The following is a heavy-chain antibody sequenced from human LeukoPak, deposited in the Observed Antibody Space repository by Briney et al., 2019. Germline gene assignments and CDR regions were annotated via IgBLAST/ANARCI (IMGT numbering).Heavy chain of an antibody. Sequence: GESLRLSCAASGFPFSSYAMSWVRQAPGKGLEWVSTISNSDDSTYYADSVKGRFTISRDNSKNTLYLQMNSLRAEDTAVYYCAKDWYGDYVSNWFDPWGQGTLVTVSS. CDR2: ISNSDDST. CDR3: AKDWYGDYVSNWFDP. CDR1: GFPFSSYA. D-gene: IGHD4-17*01. V-gene: IGHV3-23*01. J-gene: IGHJ5*02.